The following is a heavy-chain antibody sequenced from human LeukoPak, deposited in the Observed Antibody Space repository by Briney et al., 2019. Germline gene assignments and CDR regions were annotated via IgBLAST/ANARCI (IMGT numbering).Heavy chain of an antibody. J-gene: IGHJ4*02. CDR2: IRYDGSNK. V-gene: IGHV3-30*02. D-gene: IGHD3-3*01. CDR1: GFTFSSYG. Sequence: PGGSLRLSCAASGFTFSSYGMHWVRQAPGKGLEWVAFIRYDGSNKYYADSVKGRFTISRDNSKNTLYLQMNSLRAEDTAVYYCAKGLGFFPRFYDFDCWGQGTLVTVSS. CDR3: AKGLGFFPRFYDFDC.